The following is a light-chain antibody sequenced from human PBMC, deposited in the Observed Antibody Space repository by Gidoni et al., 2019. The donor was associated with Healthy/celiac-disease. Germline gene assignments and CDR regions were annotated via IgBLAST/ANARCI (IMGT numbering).Light chain of an antibody. V-gene: IGKV1-NL1*01. CDR2: AAS. Sequence: DIQMTQSPSSLSASVGDRVTITCRASQGISNSLAWYQQKPGKAPKLLLYAASRLESGVPSRFSGSGSGTDYTLTISSLQPEDFATYYCQQYYSTPLTTFGPGTKVDIK. J-gene: IGKJ3*01. CDR3: QQYYSTPLTT. CDR1: QGISNS.